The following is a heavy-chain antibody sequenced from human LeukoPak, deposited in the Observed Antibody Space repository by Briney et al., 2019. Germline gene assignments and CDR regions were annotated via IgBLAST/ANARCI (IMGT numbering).Heavy chain of an antibody. CDR2: INHSGST. Sequence: NASETLSLTCDVYGGSFSGFYWNWIRQPPGKGLEWIGEINHSGSTNYNPSLKSRVTISVDTSKNQFSLKLSSVTAADTAVYYCARGCYYGSGSYYKYYFDYWGQGTLVTVSS. V-gene: IGHV4-34*01. CDR3: ARGCYYGSGSYYKYYFDY. CDR1: GGSFSGFY. D-gene: IGHD3-10*01. J-gene: IGHJ4*02.